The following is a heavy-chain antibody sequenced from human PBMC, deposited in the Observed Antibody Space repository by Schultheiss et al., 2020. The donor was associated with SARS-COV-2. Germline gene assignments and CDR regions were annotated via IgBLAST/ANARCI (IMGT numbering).Heavy chain of an antibody. CDR1: GGSFSGYY. V-gene: IGHV4-34*01. Sequence: GSLRLSCAVYGGSFSGYYWSWIRQPPGKGLEWIGEINHSGSTNYNPSLKSRVTISVDTSKNQFSLKLSSVTAADTAVYYCAKDFGSGGRGTGWGQGTLVTVSS. CDR2: INHSGST. J-gene: IGHJ4*02. D-gene: IGHD6-25*01. CDR3: AKDFGSGGRGTG.